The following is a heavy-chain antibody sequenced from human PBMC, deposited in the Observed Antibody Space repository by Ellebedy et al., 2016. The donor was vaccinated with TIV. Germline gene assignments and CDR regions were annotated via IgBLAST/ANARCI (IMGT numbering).Heavy chain of an antibody. CDR1: GGSISSYY. CDR3: AREIGYSYYYGMDV. Sequence: SETLSLTXTVSGGSISSYYWSWIRQPPGKGLEWIGYIYYSGSTNYNPSLKSRVTISVDTSKNQFSLKLSSVTAADTAVYYCAREIGYSYYYGMDVWGQGTTVTVSS. V-gene: IGHV4-59*01. CDR2: IYYSGST. D-gene: IGHD2/OR15-2a*01. J-gene: IGHJ6*02.